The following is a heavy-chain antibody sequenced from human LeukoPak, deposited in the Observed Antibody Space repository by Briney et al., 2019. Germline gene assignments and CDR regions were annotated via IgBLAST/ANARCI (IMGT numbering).Heavy chain of an antibody. CDR3: ARDVGEDSSSLDY. Sequence: PGGSLRLSCAASGFTVSSNYMSWVRQAPGKGLEWVSVIYSGGSTYYADSVKGRFTISRHNSKNTLYLQMNSLRAGDTAVYYCARDVGEDSSSLDYWGQGTLVTVSS. CDR2: IYSGGST. V-gene: IGHV3-53*04. D-gene: IGHD6-13*01. J-gene: IGHJ4*02. CDR1: GFTVSSNY.